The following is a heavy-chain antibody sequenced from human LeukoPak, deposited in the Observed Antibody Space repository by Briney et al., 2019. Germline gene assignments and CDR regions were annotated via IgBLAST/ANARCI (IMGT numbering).Heavy chain of an antibody. CDR2: IRSKAYGGTT. Sequence: GGSLRLSCTTSGFTFGDYRMSWFRQAPGMGLEWLGFIRSKAYGGTTQYAASVEDRFTISRDDSKSIAYLQMNSLKTEDTAVYYCARVHAVAGVYFDYWGQGSLVTVSS. J-gene: IGHJ4*02. CDR3: ARVHAVAGVYFDY. CDR1: GFTFGDYR. D-gene: IGHD6-19*01. V-gene: IGHV3-49*03.